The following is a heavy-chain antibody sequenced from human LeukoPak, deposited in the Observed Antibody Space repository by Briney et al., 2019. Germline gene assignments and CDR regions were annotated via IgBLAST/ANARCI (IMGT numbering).Heavy chain of an antibody. V-gene: IGHV4-4*07. CDR3: ATGDYYDSSGYYY. J-gene: IGHJ4*02. CDR1: GGSIRSYY. Sequence: PSETLSLTCTVSGGSIRSYYWSWIRQPAGKGLEWIGRIYTSGSTNYNPSLKSRVTMSVDTSKNQFSLKLSSVTAADTAVYYCATGDYYDSSGYYYWGQGTLVTVSS. D-gene: IGHD3-22*01. CDR2: IYTSGST.